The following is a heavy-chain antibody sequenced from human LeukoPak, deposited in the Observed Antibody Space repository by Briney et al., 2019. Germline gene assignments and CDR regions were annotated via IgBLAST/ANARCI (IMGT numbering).Heavy chain of an antibody. Sequence: GGSLRLPCAASGFTFSSYSMNWVRQAPGKGLGWVSYISSSSSTIYYADSVKGRFTISRDNAKNSLCLQMNSLRAEDTAVYYCARRELTYYYDRRGFDYWGQGTLVTVSS. CDR3: ARRELTYYYDRRGFDY. CDR1: GFTFSSYS. V-gene: IGHV3-48*01. D-gene: IGHD3-22*01. CDR2: ISSSSSTI. J-gene: IGHJ4*02.